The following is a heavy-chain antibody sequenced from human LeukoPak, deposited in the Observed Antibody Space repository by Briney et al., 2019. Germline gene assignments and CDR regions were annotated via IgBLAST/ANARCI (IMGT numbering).Heavy chain of an antibody. CDR2: ISDSGGRT. CDR1: GFTFSSYA. V-gene: IGHV3-23*01. Sequence: GGSLRLSCAASGFTFSSYAMSWVRQAPGKGLEWVSAISDSGGRTYYADSVKGRFTISRDNSKNTLFLQMDSLRAEDTAVYFCVKDLVGMSYFDYWGQGTLVTVSS. CDR3: VKDLVGMSYFDY. D-gene: IGHD7-27*01. J-gene: IGHJ4*02.